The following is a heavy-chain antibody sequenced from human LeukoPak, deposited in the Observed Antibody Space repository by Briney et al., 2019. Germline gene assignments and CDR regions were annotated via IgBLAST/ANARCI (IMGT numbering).Heavy chain of an antibody. CDR3: ARDIDSGSYGGFDY. D-gene: IGHD1-26*01. Sequence: ASVKVSCKASGYTFTDYYMHWVRQAPGQGLEWMGVINPSGGSTIYVQNFQGRVTMTRDTSTSTVYMELSILRSEDTAVYYCARDIDSGSYGGFDYWGQGTLVTVSS. CDR2: INPSGGST. V-gene: IGHV1-46*01. J-gene: IGHJ4*02. CDR1: GYTFTDYY.